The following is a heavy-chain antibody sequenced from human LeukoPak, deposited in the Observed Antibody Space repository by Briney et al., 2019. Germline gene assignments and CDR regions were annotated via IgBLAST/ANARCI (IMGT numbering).Heavy chain of an antibody. CDR1: GGSISSYY. CDR3: ARAGNYYDSSGIDY. V-gene: IGHV4-59*01. Sequence: SETLSLTCTVSGGSISSYYWSWIQQPPGKGLEWIGYIYYSGSTNYNPSLKSRVTISVDTSKNQFSLKLSSVTAADTAVYYCARAGNYYDSSGIDYWGQGTLVTVSS. J-gene: IGHJ4*02. D-gene: IGHD3-22*01. CDR2: IYYSGST.